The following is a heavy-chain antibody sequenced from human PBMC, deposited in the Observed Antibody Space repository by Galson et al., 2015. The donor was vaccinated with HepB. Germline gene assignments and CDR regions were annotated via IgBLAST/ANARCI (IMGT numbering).Heavy chain of an antibody. J-gene: IGHJ4*02. CDR2: IYSGGST. V-gene: IGHV3-53*01. CDR1: GFTVSSSY. CDR3: ARGGATVTDYFDY. D-gene: IGHD4-17*01. Sequence: SLRLSCAASGFTVSSSYMSWVRQAPAKGLEWVSVIYSGGSTYYADSVKGRFTISRDNSKNTLYLQMNGLRAEDTAVYYCARGGATVTDYFDYWGQGTLVAVSS.